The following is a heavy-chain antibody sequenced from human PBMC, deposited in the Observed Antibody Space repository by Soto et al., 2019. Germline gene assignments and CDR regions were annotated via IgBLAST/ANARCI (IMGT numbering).Heavy chain of an antibody. Sequence: VQLVESGGGVVQPGRSLRLSCAASGFTFSDYAMHWVRQAPGKGLEWVAVVSHDGRNTHYADSVKGRFTISRDSSKNTVAREMPSLSAEDTAGYYWAKGGRKWLVTSDFTYWGQGALVTVSS. J-gene: IGHJ4*02. CDR2: VSHDGRNT. CDR3: AKGGRKWLVTSDFTY. V-gene: IGHV3-30*18. D-gene: IGHD6-19*01. CDR1: GFTFSDYA.